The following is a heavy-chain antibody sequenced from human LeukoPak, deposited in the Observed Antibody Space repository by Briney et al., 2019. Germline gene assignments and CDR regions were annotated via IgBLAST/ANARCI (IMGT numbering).Heavy chain of an antibody. J-gene: IGHJ1*01. V-gene: IGHV1-8*01. CDR1: GYTFSSYD. D-gene: IGHD3-22*01. Sequence: ASVKVSCKASGYTFSSYDINWVRLAAGQGLEWMGWVNPNSGNTGYAQQFQGRVTMTRNTAIDTAYMELSSLRSEDTAVYYCATPGVHYDPSGYYPFQHWGQGTLVTVSS. CDR2: VNPNSGNT. CDR3: ATPGVHYDPSGYYPFQH.